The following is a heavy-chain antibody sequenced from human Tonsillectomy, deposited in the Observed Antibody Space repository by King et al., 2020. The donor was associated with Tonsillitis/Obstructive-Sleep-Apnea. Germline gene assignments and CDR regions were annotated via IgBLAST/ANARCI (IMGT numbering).Heavy chain of an antibody. CDR1: GYSFTSYW. V-gene: IGHV5-51*01. Sequence: VQLVESGAEVKKTGESLKISCKGSGYSFTSYWIGWVRQMPGKGLEWMGIIYPDDSYTKYSPSFQGQVTISADKSISTAYLQWSSLKASDTAMYYCARRGGGGASIAAHFDSWGQGTLVTVSS. J-gene: IGHJ4*02. CDR3: ARRGGGGASIAAHFDS. D-gene: IGHD6-6*01. CDR2: IYPDDSYT.